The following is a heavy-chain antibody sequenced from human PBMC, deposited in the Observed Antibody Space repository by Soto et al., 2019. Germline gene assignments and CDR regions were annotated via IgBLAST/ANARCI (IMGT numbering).Heavy chain of an antibody. J-gene: IGHJ6*02. CDR2: ISAYTGNT. CDR1: GYKFTGFG. CDR3: ARDRVQGVVTAHYNGMEV. Sequence: ASVKVSCKASGYKFTGFGISWVRQAPGQGLEWMGWISAYTGNTIYARKFQGRVSLTIDTSTNTAYMEVRSLRSDDTATYYCARDRVQGVVTAHYNGMEVWGQGTTVTVYS. D-gene: IGHD3-22*01. V-gene: IGHV1-18*01.